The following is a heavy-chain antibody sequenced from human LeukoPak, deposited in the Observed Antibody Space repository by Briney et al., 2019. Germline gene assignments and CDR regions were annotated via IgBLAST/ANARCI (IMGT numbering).Heavy chain of an antibody. Sequence: GGSLRLSCAASGFTFSGHWMSWVRQAPGKGLEWVAKIKPDGSDKYCVDSVKGRLTISRDNTKNSLYLQMDSLRADDTAVYYCTRDVWFSFDYWGQGTLVTVSS. CDR3: TRDVWFSFDY. J-gene: IGHJ4*02. D-gene: IGHD3-10*01. CDR2: IKPDGSDK. V-gene: IGHV3-7*01. CDR1: GFTFSGHW.